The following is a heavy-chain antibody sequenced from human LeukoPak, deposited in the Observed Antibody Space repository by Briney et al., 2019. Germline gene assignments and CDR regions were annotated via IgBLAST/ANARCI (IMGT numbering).Heavy chain of an antibody. CDR2: ISAYNGNT. CDR1: GYTFTSYG. D-gene: IGHD1-20*01. Sequence: GASVKVSCKASGYTFTSYGISWVRQAPGQGLEWMGWISAYNGNTNYAQKLQGRVTMTTDTSTSSAYMELRSLRSDDTAVYYCARLLGSYNWNDPQFDCWGQGTLVTVSS. V-gene: IGHV1-18*01. J-gene: IGHJ4*02. CDR3: ARLLGSYNWNDPQFDC.